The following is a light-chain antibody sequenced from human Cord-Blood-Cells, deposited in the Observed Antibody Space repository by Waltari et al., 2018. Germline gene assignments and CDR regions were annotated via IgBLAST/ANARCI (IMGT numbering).Light chain of an antibody. V-gene: IGKV4-1*01. CDR3: QQYYSTPLT. CDR2: WAS. Sequence: DIVMTHSPDSLDVYLGERATINCKSSQSVLYSSNNKNYLAWYQQKPGQPPKLLIYWASTRESGVPDRFSGSGSGTDFTLTISSLQAEDVAVYYCQQYYSTPLTFGGGTKVEIK. J-gene: IGKJ4*01. CDR1: QSVLYSSNNKNY.